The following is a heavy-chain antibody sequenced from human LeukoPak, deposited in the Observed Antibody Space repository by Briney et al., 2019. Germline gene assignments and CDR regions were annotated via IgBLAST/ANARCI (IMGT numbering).Heavy chain of an antibody. CDR1: GGSISSYY. V-gene: IGHV4-4*07. Sequence: SETLSLTCTVSGGSISSYYWSWLRQPAGKGLEWIGRIYSSGTTNYNPSLKSRVTMSVDMSKNQFSLQLTSVTAADTAVYYCASSLWDDSSGYFDYWGQGTQATVSS. J-gene: IGHJ4*02. CDR3: ASSLWDDSSGYFDY. D-gene: IGHD3-22*01. CDR2: IYSSGTT.